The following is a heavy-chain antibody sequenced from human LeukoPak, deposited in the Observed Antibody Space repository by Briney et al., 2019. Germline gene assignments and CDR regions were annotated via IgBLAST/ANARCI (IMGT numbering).Heavy chain of an antibody. CDR1: GFTFSNYA. D-gene: IGHD3-9*01. CDR3: AKLGDILTGYPYYFDY. J-gene: IGHJ4*02. V-gene: IGHV3-23*01. Sequence: GGSLRLSCAASGFTFSNYAMSWVRQAPGKGLEWVSGFSGTGGKTYYADSVKGRFTISRDNSKNTLYLQMNSLRAEDTAVYYCAKLGDILTGYPYYFDYWGQGTLVTVSS. CDR2: FSGTGGKT.